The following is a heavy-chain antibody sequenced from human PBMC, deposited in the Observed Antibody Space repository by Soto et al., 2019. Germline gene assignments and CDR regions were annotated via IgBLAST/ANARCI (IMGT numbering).Heavy chain of an antibody. CDR3: ARVAAGPPDY. D-gene: IGHD6-13*01. J-gene: IGHJ4*02. Sequence: ASVKVSCKASGYTFTDDFIHWVRQAPGQGLEWMGWINPNSGGTNYAQKFQGRVTMTRDTSISTAYMELSRLTSDDTAVYYCARVAAGPPDYWGQGXLVTVYS. V-gene: IGHV1-2*02. CDR1: GYTFTDDF. CDR2: INPNSGGT.